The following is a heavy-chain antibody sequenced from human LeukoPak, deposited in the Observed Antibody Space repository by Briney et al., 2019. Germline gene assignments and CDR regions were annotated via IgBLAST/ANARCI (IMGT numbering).Heavy chain of an antibody. CDR3: AREHVRFLEGFDY. V-gene: IGHV1-69*13. CDR2: IIPIFGTA. D-gene: IGHD3-3*01. CDR1: GGTFSSYA. Sequence: ASVKVSCKASGGTFSSYAISWVRQAPGQGLEWMGGIIPIFGTANYAQKFQGRVTITADESTSTAYMELSSLRSEDTAVYYCAREHVRFLEGFDYWGQGTLVTVSS. J-gene: IGHJ4*02.